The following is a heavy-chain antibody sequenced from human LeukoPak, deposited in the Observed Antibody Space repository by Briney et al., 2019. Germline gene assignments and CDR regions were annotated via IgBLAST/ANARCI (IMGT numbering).Heavy chain of an antibody. CDR1: GYTFTSYG. CDR3: ARDYLAVVGRDPPTDY. J-gene: IGHJ4*02. CDR2: ISVYNGNT. V-gene: IGHV1-18*01. Sequence: EASVKVSCKASGYTFTSYGISWVRQAPGQGLEWMGWISVYNGNTNYAQKLQGRVTMTTDTSTSTAYMELRSLRSDDTAVYYCARDYLAVVGRDPPTDYWGQGTLVTVSS. D-gene: IGHD6-19*01.